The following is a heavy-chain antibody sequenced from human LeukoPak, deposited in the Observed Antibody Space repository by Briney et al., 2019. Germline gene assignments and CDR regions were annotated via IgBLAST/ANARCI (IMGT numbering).Heavy chain of an antibody. D-gene: IGHD6-13*01. Sequence: PSETLSLTCAVYGGSFSGYYWSWIRQPPGKGLEWIGEINHSGSTNYNPSLKSRVTISVDTSKNQFSLKLSSVTAADTAVYYCAKMTYSSWYNYWGQGTLVTVSS. CDR2: INHSGST. J-gene: IGHJ4*02. CDR3: AKMTYSSWYNY. V-gene: IGHV4-34*01. CDR1: GGSFSGYY.